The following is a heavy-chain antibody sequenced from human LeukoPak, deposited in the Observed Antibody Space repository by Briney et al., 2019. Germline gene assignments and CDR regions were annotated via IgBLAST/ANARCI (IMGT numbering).Heavy chain of an antibody. CDR3: AIHPWLRSYSINYYYMDV. Sequence: SETLSLTCTVSGGPISSSSYYWGWIRQPPGKGLEWIGSIYYSGSTYYNPSLKSRVTISVDTSKNQFSLKLSSVTAADTAVYYCAIHPWLRSYSINYYYMDVWGKGTTVTISS. CDR1: GGPISSSSYY. V-gene: IGHV4-39*01. J-gene: IGHJ6*03. D-gene: IGHD1-26*01. CDR2: IYYSGST.